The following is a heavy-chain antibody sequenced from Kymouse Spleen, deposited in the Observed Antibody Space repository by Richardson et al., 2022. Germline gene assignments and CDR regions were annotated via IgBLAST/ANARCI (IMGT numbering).Heavy chain of an antibody. J-gene: IGHJ3*02. CDR1: GFTFSGSA. CDR3: TSPTGDLAFDI. CDR2: IRSKANSYAT. Sequence: EVQLVESGGGLVQPGGSLKLSCAASGFTFSGSAMHWVRQASGKGLEWVGRIRSKANSYATAYAASVKGRFTISRDDSKNTAYLQMNSLKTEDTAVYYCTSPTGDLAFDIWGQGTMVTVSS. D-gene: IGHD7-27*02. V-gene: IGHV3-73*02.